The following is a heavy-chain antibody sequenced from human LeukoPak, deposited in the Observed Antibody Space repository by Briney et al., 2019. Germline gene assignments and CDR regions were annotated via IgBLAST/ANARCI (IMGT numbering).Heavy chain of an antibody. J-gene: IGHJ6*02. CDR3: ARDSIVVVPAVMGYYYYGMDV. V-gene: IGHV4-59*01. D-gene: IGHD2-2*01. CDR2: IYPSGST. CDR1: GGSISSYY. Sequence: SESLSLTCTVSGGSISSYYRSWIRQPPGKGLEWIGCIYPSGSTNYNPSLKSRVHISVDTSKNQFSLKLSSVPAADTAVYYCARDSIVVVPAVMGYYYYGMDVWGQGTTVTVSS.